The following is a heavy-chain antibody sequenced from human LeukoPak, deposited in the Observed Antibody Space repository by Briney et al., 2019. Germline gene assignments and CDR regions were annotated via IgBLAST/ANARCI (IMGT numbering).Heavy chain of an antibody. CDR2: INHSGST. CDR3: AVSTGTTGEAFDI. J-gene: IGHJ3*02. Sequence: SETLSLTCAVYGGSFSGYYWSWIRQPPGKGLEWIGEINHSGSTNYNPSLKSRVIMSVDTSKNQFSLKLSSVTAADTAVYYCAVSTGTTGEAFDIWGQGTMVTVSS. V-gene: IGHV4-34*01. D-gene: IGHD1-7*01. CDR1: GGSFSGYY.